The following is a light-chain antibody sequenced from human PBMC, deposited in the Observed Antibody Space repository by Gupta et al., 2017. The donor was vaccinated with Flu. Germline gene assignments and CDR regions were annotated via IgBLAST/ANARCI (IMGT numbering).Light chain of an antibody. CDR2: SNN. J-gene: IGLJ3*02. CDR1: TSNIVSNT. Sequence: QSVLTQPPSASGTPGQRVTISCSGSTSNIVSNTVNWYQQLPGTAPKVLVYSNNQRPSGVPDRFSGSKSGTSASLAISGLQSEDEADYYCAAWDDSLNAWVFGGGTKLTVL. V-gene: IGLV1-44*01. CDR3: AAWDDSLNAWV.